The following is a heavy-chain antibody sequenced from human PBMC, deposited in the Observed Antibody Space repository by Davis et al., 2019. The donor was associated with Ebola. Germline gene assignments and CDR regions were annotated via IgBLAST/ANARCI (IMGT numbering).Heavy chain of an antibody. CDR3: TRRHSSGWSSGY. V-gene: IGHV3-73*01. CDR1: GFTFSGSA. D-gene: IGHD6-19*01. Sequence: PGGSLRLSCAASGFTFSGSAMHWVRQASGKGLEWVGRIRSKANSYATAYAASVKGRFTISRDDSKNTAYLQMNGLKTEDTAVYYCTRRHSSGWSSGYWGQGTLVTVSS. CDR2: IRSKANSYAT. J-gene: IGHJ4*02.